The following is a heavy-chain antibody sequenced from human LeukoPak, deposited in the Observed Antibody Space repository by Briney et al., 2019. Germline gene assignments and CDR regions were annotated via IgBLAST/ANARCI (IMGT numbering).Heavy chain of an antibody. CDR2: ISSSDNTM. D-gene: IGHD2-2*01. J-gene: IGHJ6*02. Sequence: GGFLRLSCAASGFTFSDYYMSWIRQAPGKGLEWVSYISSSDNTMYYADSVKGRFTISRDNAKNSLYLQMNSLRAEDTAVYYCARRNAYCSSTSCSRASYFYYGMDVWGQGTTVTVSS. CDR3: ARRNAYCSSTSCSRASYFYYGMDV. V-gene: IGHV3-11*01. CDR1: GFTFSDYY.